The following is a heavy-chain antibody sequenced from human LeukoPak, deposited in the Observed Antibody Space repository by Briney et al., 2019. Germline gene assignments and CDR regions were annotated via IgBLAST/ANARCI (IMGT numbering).Heavy chain of an antibody. V-gene: IGHV4-4*07. CDR2: IYTSGST. J-gene: IGHJ4*02. Sequence: SETLSLTCTVSGGSPSSYYWSWIRQPAGKGLEWIGRIYTSGSTNYNPSLKSRVTISVDKSKNQFSLKLSSVTAADTAVYYCARDRLEYYFDYWGQGTLVTVSS. D-gene: IGHD5-24*01. CDR1: GGSPSSYY. CDR3: ARDRLEYYFDY.